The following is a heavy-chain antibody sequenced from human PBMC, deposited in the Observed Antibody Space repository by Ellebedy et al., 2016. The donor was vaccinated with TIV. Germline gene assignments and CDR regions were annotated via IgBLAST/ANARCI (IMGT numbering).Heavy chain of an antibody. CDR1: GFTFSSYS. J-gene: IGHJ6*02. V-gene: IGHV3-21*01. Sequence: ESLKISCAASGFTFSSYSMNWVRQAPGKGLEWVSSISSSSSYIYYADSVKGRFTISRDNAKNSLYLQMNSLRAEDTAVYYCARDGYAYATDVWGQGTTVTVSS. CDR2: ISSSSSYI. D-gene: IGHD5-18*01. CDR3: ARDGYAYATDV.